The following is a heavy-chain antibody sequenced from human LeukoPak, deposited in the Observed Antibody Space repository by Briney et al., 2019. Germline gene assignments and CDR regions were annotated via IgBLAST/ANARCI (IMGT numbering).Heavy chain of an antibody. CDR1: GFTVSSSY. J-gene: IGHJ4*02. D-gene: IGHD3-10*01. V-gene: IGHV3-30*02. CDR3: ARGADNSGSFVILDY. Sequence: PGGSLRLSCAASGFTVSSSYMSWVRQAPGKGLEWVAFIRYDGSNKYYADSVKGRFTIPRDNAKNSLYLQMNSLRAEDTAVYYCARGADNSGSFVILDYWGQGTLVTVSS. CDR2: IRYDGSNK.